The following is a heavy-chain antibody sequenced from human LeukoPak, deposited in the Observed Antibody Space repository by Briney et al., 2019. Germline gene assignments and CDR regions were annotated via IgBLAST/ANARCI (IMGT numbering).Heavy chain of an antibody. CDR2: IRSDGSTI. Sequence: PGGALRLSCSASGFTFSDYDMNWIRPAPGKGLAGVSYIRSDGSTIYDADSVQGRFFISRDNARNSLYLQMNSLRAEDTAVYYFAREGRGYYVDFDYWDQGTLVTVSS. CDR1: GFTFSDYD. V-gene: IGHV3-11*01. CDR3: AREGRGYYVDFDY. D-gene: IGHD3-22*01. J-gene: IGHJ4*02.